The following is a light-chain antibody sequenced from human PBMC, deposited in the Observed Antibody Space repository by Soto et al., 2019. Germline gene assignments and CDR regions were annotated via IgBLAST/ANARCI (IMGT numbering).Light chain of an antibody. CDR2: GAS. V-gene: IGKV3-20*01. CDR3: QQYGRSPET. J-gene: IGKJ1*01. CDR1: QSVSSNY. Sequence: IVLTQAPCTLSLSPGARATLSCRASQSVSSNYLAWYQQKHGQAPRLLIYGASSRATGIPDRFSGIGSGTAGTLTISRLATEDGAVYDGQQYGRSPETFGQGTKVDIK.